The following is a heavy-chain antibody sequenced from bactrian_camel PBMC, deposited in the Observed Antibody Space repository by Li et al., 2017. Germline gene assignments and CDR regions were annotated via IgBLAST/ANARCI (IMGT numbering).Heavy chain of an antibody. CDR3: AVDGGSRYCRAWSAFSS. CDR2: IYGGGFNK. V-gene: IGHV3S40*01. D-gene: IGHD6*01. J-gene: IGHJ6*01. Sequence: VQLVESGGGSVQAGGSLRLSCAVSGYNSNINCLGWVRQAPEKGREGVAAIYGGGFNKYYADSVQGRFTISRDNAQNTAYLYLQMNDLKFEDTAMYYCAVDGGSRYCRAWSAFSSWGQGTQVTVS. CDR1: GYNSNINC.